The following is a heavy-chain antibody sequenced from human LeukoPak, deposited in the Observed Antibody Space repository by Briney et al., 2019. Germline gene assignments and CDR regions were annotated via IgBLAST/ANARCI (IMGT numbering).Heavy chain of an antibody. Sequence: GGSLRLSCAASGFIFSTSSMNWVRQAPGKGLEWVSSISSSGIYIYYADSVKGRFTISRDNAKNSLYLQMNSLRAEDTAVYYCAREAPETPYYYYYYMDVWGKGTTVTVSS. CDR3: AREAPETPYYYYYYMDV. V-gene: IGHV3-21*01. CDR1: GFIFSTSS. J-gene: IGHJ6*03. D-gene: IGHD1-14*01. CDR2: ISSSGIYI.